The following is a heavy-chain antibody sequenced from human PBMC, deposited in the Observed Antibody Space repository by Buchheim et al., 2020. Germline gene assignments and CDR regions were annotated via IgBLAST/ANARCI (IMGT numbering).Heavy chain of an antibody. J-gene: IGHJ5*02. CDR2: IYYSGST. CDR1: GGSISSYY. Sequence: QVQLQESGPGLVKPSETLSLTCTVSGGSISSYYWSWIRQPPGKGLEWIGYIYYSGSTNYNPSLKSRVTISVDTSTNQLSLKLSSVTAADTAVYYCAREGKTGTTTWGDNWFDPWGQGTL. CDR3: AREGKTGTTTWGDNWFDP. D-gene: IGHD1-7*01. V-gene: IGHV4-59*01.